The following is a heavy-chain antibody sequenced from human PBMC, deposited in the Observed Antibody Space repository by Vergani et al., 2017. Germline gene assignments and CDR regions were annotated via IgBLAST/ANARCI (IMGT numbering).Heavy chain of an antibody. V-gene: IGHV5-51*01. J-gene: IGHJ4*02. CDR2: IYPGDSDT. Sequence: EVQLVPSGAEVKKPGESLEISCKGSGYSFTSYWIAWVRQMPGKGLEWMGIIYPGDSDTRYSPSFQGQVTISAAKSISTTYLQWSSLKASDTAMYYCAGPMGSLGSGVFDYGGQGSLVTVSA. CDR3: AGPMGSLGSGVFDY. D-gene: IGHD3-10*01. CDR1: GYSFTSYW.